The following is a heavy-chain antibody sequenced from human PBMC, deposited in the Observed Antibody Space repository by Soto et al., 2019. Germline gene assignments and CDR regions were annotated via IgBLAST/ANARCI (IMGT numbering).Heavy chain of an antibody. Sequence: GGSLRLSCAASGFTFSSYGMHWVRQAPGKGLEWVAVISYDGSNKYYADSVKGRFTISRDNSKNTLYLQMNSLRAEDTAVYHCAKDREAVALHYFDYWGQGTLVTVSS. CDR1: GFTFSSYG. J-gene: IGHJ4*02. CDR2: ISYDGSNK. V-gene: IGHV3-30*18. CDR3: AKDREAVALHYFDY. D-gene: IGHD6-19*01.